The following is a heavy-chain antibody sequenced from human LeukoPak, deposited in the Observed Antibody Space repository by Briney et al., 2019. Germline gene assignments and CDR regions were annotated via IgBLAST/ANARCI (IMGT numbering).Heavy chain of an antibody. V-gene: IGHV3-23*01. D-gene: IGHD6-6*01. J-gene: IGHJ3*02. Sequence: GGSLRLSCAASGFTFSSYAMSWVRQAPGKGLEWVSAISGSGGSTYYADSVKGRFTISRDNSKNTLYLQMNSLRAEDTAVYYCAKDQYSSSAREPDAFDIWGQGTMVTVPS. CDR2: ISGSGGST. CDR3: AKDQYSSSAREPDAFDI. CDR1: GFTFSSYA.